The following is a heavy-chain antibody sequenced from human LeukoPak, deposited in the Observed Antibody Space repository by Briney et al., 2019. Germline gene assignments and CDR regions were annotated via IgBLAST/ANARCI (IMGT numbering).Heavy chain of an antibody. D-gene: IGHD7-27*01. CDR3: AKDGEGFYYYYYMDV. V-gene: IGHV3-23*01. Sequence: GGSLRLSCAASGFTFSSYAMSWVRQAPGKGLEWVSAISGSGGSTYYADSVKGRFTISRDNSQNTLYLQMNSLRAEDTAVYYCAKDGEGFYYYYYMDVWGKGTTVTVSS. CDR1: GFTFSSYA. CDR2: ISGSGGST. J-gene: IGHJ6*03.